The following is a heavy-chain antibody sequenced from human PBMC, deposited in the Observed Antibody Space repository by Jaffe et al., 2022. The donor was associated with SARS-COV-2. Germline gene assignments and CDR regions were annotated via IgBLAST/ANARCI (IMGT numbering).Heavy chain of an antibody. Sequence: EVQLVESGGGLVQPGRSLRLSCAASGFTFDDYAMHWVRQAPGKGLEWVSGISWNSGSIGYADSVKGRFTISRDNAKNSLYLQMNSLRAEDTALYYCAKDIEYSGSYYFDYWGQGTLVTVSS. D-gene: IGHD1-26*01. J-gene: IGHJ4*02. CDR3: AKDIEYSGSYYFDY. CDR1: GFTFDDYA. V-gene: IGHV3-9*01. CDR2: ISWNSGSI.